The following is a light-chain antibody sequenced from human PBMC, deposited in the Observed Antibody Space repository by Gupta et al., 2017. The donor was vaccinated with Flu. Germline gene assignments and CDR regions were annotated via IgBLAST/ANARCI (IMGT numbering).Light chain of an antibody. CDR2: EVS. V-gene: IGLV2-14*01. J-gene: IGLJ2*01. CDR1: NSDIGAYNY. CDR3: GSYGAGGV. Sequence: GQSITISCTETNSDIGAYNYVSCYQQHPGKATKLMIYEVSERPSGVSTRFSGAKSGNTTSLTSAELEAEDESDYYCGSYGAGGVFGGGTKVTVL.